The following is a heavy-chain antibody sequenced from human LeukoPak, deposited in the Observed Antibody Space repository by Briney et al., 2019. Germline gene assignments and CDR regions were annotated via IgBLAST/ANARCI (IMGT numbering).Heavy chain of an antibody. Sequence: GASVKVSCKASGYTFTGYYMHWVRQAPGQGLEWMGWINPNSGGTNYAQKFQGRVTMTRDTSISTAYMELSRLRSDDTAVYYCARGEYGDYYYYYGMDVWGQGTTVTVSS. CDR3: ARGEYGDYYYYYGMDV. J-gene: IGHJ6*02. V-gene: IGHV1-2*02. CDR1: GYTFTGYY. D-gene: IGHD4-17*01. CDR2: INPNSGGT.